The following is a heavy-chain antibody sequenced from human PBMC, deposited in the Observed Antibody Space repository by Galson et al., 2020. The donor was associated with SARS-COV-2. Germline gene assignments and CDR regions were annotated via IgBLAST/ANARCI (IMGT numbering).Heavy chain of an antibody. V-gene: IGHV3-23*01. Sequence: TGGSLRLSCAASGFTFSNFAMNWVRQAPGKGLEWVSGLSGGGANTYYADSVKGRFTISRDNSKNTLYLQMNSLKVEDTAVYYCAKDGGGWLTIGGYYFDYWGQGILVIVSA. J-gene: IGHJ4*02. CDR1: GFTFSNFA. CDR2: LSGGGANT. CDR3: AKDGGGWLTIGGYYFDY. D-gene: IGHD3-16*01.